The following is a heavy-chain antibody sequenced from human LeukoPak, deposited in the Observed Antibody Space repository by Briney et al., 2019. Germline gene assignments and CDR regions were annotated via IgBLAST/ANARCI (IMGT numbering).Heavy chain of an antibody. Sequence: TGGSLRHSCVASSFTFSRYWMSWVRQAPGKGLEWVANINEGANAKYYVDSVKGRFTISRDNAKNSLYLQMNSMTVEDTAVYYCARVGYNDYDLDYWGQGALVTVSS. D-gene: IGHD5-12*01. V-gene: IGHV3-7*01. CDR3: ARVGYNDYDLDY. CDR2: INEGANAK. J-gene: IGHJ4*02. CDR1: SFTFSRYW.